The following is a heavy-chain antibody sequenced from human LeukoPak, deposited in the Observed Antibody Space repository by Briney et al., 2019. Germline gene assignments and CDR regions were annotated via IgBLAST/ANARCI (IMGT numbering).Heavy chain of an antibody. CDR2: FDPEDGET. J-gene: IGHJ4*02. Sequence: ASVKVSXKVSGYTLTELSMHWVRQAPGKGLEWMGGFDPEDGETIYAQKFQGRVTMTEDTSTDTAYMELSSLRSEDTAVYYCATAYGSGSYYKPLVDYWGQGTLVTVSS. D-gene: IGHD3-10*01. CDR3: ATAYGSGSYYKPLVDY. V-gene: IGHV1-24*01. CDR1: GYTLTELS.